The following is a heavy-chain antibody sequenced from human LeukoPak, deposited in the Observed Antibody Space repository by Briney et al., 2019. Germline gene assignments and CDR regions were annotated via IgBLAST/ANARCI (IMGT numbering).Heavy chain of an antibody. CDR1: GFTFSNYG. Sequence: PGRSLRLSCAASGFTFSNYGMHWVRQAPGKGLEWVAVISYDGSNKYYADSVKGRFTISRDNSKNTLYLQMNSLRAEDTAVYYCARADIGVDTAPFDYWGQGTLVTVSS. CDR2: ISYDGSNK. CDR3: ARADIGVDTAPFDY. D-gene: IGHD5-18*01. J-gene: IGHJ4*02. V-gene: IGHV3-30*19.